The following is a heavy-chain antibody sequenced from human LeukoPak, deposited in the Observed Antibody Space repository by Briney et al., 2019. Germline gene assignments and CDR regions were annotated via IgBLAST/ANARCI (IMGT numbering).Heavy chain of an antibody. CDR2: ISANGGST. CDR3: VKDLYKGDSASWYFFHY. Sequence: GGSLRLSCSASGFIISDYAMHWGRQAPGKGLEYVSGISANGGSTYYADSVKCRFTISRDTSKNTLYLQMSSLRAEDTAIYYCVKDLYKGDSASWYFFHYWGQGTLVTVSS. J-gene: IGHJ4*02. V-gene: IGHV3-64D*06. CDR1: GFIISDYA. D-gene: IGHD6-13*01.